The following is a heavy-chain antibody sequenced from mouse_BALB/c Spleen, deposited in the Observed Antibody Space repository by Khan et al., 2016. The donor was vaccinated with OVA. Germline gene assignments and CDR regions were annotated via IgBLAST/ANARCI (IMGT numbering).Heavy chain of an antibody. J-gene: IGHJ3*01. CDR2: ISYSGST. D-gene: IGHD2-10*01. Sequence: EVQLQQSGPGLVKPSQSLSLTCTVTGYSITSDYAWNWIRQFPGNKLEWMGYISYSGSTSYNPSLKSRISITRDTSKNQFFLQLNSVTTEDTATYCCASGTYYGNAWFAYWGQGTLVTVSA. V-gene: IGHV3-2*02. CDR1: GYSITSDYA. CDR3: ASGTYYGNAWFAY.